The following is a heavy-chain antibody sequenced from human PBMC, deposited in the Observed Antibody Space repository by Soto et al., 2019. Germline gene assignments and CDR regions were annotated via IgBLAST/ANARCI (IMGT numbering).Heavy chain of an antibody. CDR1: GFTFSTSA. CDR3: ARADYIVGMGIDY. CDR2: ISFNGGST. Sequence: GGSLRLSCAASGFTFSTSAMFWVRQAPGKGLECVSAISFNGGSTYYANSVKGRFTISRDNSKNTLDLQMGSLRAEDMAVYYCARADYIVGMGIDYWGQGTLVTVSS. D-gene: IGHD2-21*01. V-gene: IGHV3-64*01. J-gene: IGHJ4*02.